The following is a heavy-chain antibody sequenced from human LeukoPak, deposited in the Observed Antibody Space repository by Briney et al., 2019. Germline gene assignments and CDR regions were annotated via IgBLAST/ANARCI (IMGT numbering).Heavy chain of an antibody. V-gene: IGHV3-7*03. CDR1: GFTFSSYW. D-gene: IGHD3-22*01. CDR3: ARGWAYYDSSGYYHY. J-gene: IGHJ4*02. CDR2: IKQDGSER. Sequence: PGGSLRLSCAASGFTFSSYWMNWVRQAPGKGLEWVANIKQDGSERYYVDSVKGRFTISRDNAKNSLYLQMNSLRAEDSAVYYCARGWAYYDSSGYYHYWGQGTLVTVSS.